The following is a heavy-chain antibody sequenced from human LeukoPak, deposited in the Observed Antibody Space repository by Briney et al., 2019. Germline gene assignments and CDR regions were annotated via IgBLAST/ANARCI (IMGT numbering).Heavy chain of an antibody. CDR2: ISGSGGTT. Sequence: PGGSLRLSCAASGFIFSNYAMSWVRKAPGKGLEWVATISGSGGTTYYVDPVKGRFTISRDNSKNTLYLQMNSLRAEDTAIYYCAKGLDDYALDVWGQGTAVTVSS. D-gene: IGHD3/OR15-3a*01. CDR3: AKGLDDYALDV. V-gene: IGHV3-23*01. CDR1: GFIFSNYA. J-gene: IGHJ6*02.